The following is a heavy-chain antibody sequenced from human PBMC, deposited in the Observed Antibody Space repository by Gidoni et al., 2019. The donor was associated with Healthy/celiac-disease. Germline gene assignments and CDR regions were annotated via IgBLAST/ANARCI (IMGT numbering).Heavy chain of an antibody. D-gene: IGHD5-12*01. CDR3: ARRHGWRGYSGYRQFDY. CDR1: GGTFSSYA. CDR2: IIPIFGTA. V-gene: IGHV1-69*01. Sequence: QVQLVQSGAEVKKPGSSVKVSCKASGGTFSSYAISWVRQAPGQGLEWMGGIIPIFGTANYAQKFQGRVTITADESTSTAYMELSSLRSEDTAVYYCARRHGWRGYSGYRQFDYWGQGTLVTVSS. J-gene: IGHJ4*02.